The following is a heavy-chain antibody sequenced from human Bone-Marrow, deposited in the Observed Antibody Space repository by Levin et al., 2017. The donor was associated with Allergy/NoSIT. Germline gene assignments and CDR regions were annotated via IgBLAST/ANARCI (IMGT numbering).Heavy chain of an antibody. J-gene: IGHJ3*02. CDR3: AREGTTTNRDAFDI. CDR2: IWYDGSNK. D-gene: IGHD4-17*01. CDR1: GFTFSSYG. V-gene: IGHV3-33*01. Sequence: GGSLRLSCAASGFTFSSYGMHWVRQAPGKGLEWVAVIWYDGSNKYYADSVKGRFTISRDNSKNTLYLQMNSLRAEDTAVYYCAREGTTTNRDAFDIWGQGTMVTVSS.